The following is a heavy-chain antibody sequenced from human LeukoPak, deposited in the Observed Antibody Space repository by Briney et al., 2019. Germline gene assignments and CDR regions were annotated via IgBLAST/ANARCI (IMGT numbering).Heavy chain of an antibody. J-gene: IGHJ4*02. D-gene: IGHD6-13*01. Sequence: SETLSLTCTVSGGSISSYYWSWIRQPPGKGLEWIGYIYYSGSTNYNPSLKSRVTISVDTSKNQFPLKLSSVTAPDTAVYYCARGGIAAAGTFDYWGQGTLVTVSS. V-gene: IGHV4-59*01. CDR1: GGSISSYY. CDR2: IYYSGST. CDR3: ARGGIAAAGTFDY.